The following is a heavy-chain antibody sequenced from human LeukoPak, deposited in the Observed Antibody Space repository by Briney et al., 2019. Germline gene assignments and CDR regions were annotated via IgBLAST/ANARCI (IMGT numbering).Heavy chain of an antibody. Sequence: GASVKVSCKVSGYTLTELSMHWVRQAPGKGLEWMGGFDPEDGETIYAQKFQGRVTMTEDTSTDTAYMELSSLRSEDTAVYYCATVVRSPRYCSSTSCYAGWFDPWGQGTLVTVSS. J-gene: IGHJ5*02. CDR3: ATVVRSPRYCSSTSCYAGWFDP. D-gene: IGHD2-2*01. CDR2: FDPEDGET. CDR1: GYTLTELS. V-gene: IGHV1-24*01.